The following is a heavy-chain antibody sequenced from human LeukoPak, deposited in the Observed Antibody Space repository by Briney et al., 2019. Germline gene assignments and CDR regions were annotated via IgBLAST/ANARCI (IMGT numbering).Heavy chain of an antibody. CDR1: GFTFSRHG. D-gene: IGHD3-10*01. CDR3: AREGYYGSGSPPSLYFDY. J-gene: IGHJ4*02. Sequence: GGSLRLSCAPSGFTFSRHGMHWVRQAPGKGLEWVAVTSSDLNVKLYADSVKGRFTISRDNSRSTLYLQMNSLRPEDTAIYYCAREGYYGSGSPPSLYFDYWGQGTLVTVSS. V-gene: IGHV3-30*03. CDR2: TSSDLNVK.